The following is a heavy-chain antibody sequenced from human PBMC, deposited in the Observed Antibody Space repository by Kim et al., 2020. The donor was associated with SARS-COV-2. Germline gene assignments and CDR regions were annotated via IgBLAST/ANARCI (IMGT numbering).Heavy chain of an antibody. V-gene: IGHV1-3*01. CDR3: ARKREGMDG. CDR2: INAGNGNT. J-gene: IGHJ6*03. CDR1: GYTFTSYA. Sequence: ASVKVSCKASGYTFTSYAMHWVRQAPGQRLEWMGWINAGNGNTKYLQKFQGRVTITRDTSASTAYMELSSLRSEDTAVYYCARKREGMDGWGKGTTVTVSS.